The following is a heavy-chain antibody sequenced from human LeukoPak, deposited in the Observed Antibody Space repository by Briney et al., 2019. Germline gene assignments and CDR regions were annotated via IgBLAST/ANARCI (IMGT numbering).Heavy chain of an antibody. Sequence: PGGSLRLSCAASGFAFSGCYMAWIRQAPGKGLEWISYISSTSRNIYYGDSVKGRFTISRDNAKNSLYLQMSSLRDEDTAVYYCATSKFDWLEGGFGYWGQGTLVTVSS. D-gene: IGHD3-9*01. CDR2: ISSTSRNI. CDR1: GFAFSGCY. V-gene: IGHV3-11*01. CDR3: ATSKFDWLEGGFGY. J-gene: IGHJ4*02.